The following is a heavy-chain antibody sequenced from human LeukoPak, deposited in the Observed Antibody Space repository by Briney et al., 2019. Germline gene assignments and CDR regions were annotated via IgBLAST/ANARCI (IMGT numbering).Heavy chain of an antibody. Sequence: GGSLRLSCVASGFTFSSSAMSWVRQAPGKGPEWVSTISGSGGSAYYADSAKGRFTISRDNSKNTLYLQMNSLRDGDTAVYYCAKWGGYGYGIDFWGQGTLVTVSS. J-gene: IGHJ4*02. CDR1: GFTFSSSA. CDR2: ISGSGGSA. CDR3: AKWGGYGYGIDF. D-gene: IGHD5-18*01. V-gene: IGHV3-23*01.